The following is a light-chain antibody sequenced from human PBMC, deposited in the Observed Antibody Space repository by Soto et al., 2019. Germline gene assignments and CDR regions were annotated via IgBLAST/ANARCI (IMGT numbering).Light chain of an antibody. J-gene: IGKJ1*01. CDR1: QSVIY. V-gene: IGKV3-20*01. CDR3: HQYVIVPWT. CDR2: GAS. Sequence: ESVLTQSPGTLSLSQGERATLSCRASQSVIYLAWYQQKPGQDPSLLFYGASNRATGIPGRFSGSGSGTDFTLTIIRMEHEDSAVYYCHQYVIVPWTFGQGTKVKIK.